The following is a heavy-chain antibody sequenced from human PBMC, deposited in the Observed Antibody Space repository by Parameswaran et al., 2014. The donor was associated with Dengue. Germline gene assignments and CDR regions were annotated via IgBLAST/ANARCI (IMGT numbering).Heavy chain of an antibody. CDR3: ATDSYRTTCGSD. D-gene: IGHD1-14*01. CDR2: INPNSGGT. J-gene: IGHJ4*02. Sequence: WVRQAPGQGLEWMGCINPNSGGTNYAQKFQGRVTMTRDTSISTAYMELSSLRSDDTAVYFCATDSYRTTCGSDWGQGTLVTGLL. V-gene: IGHV1-2*02.